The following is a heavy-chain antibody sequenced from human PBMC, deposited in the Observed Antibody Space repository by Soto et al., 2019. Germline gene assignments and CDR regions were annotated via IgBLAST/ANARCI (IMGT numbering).Heavy chain of an antibody. CDR2: IKTKTDGGTT. V-gene: IGHV3-15*07. J-gene: IGHJ4*02. CDR1: GFTFSSND. D-gene: IGHD6-19*01. CDR3: TTSSSGWPQYYFDY. Sequence: GGSLRLSCAAAGFTFSSNDMNWVRQAPGKGLEWVGRIKTKTDGGTTDFAAPVKGRFTISRDDSKNTLYLQMNSLKTEDTAVYCCTTSSSGWPQYYFDYWGQGTLVTVS.